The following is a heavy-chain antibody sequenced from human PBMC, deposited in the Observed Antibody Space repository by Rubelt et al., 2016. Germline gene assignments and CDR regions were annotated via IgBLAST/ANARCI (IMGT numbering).Heavy chain of an antibody. CDR3: ARTSGYDSGWNDA. CDR1: GFTFTTHG. CDR2: ISGGGGSA. Sequence: GSGGGLVQPGGSLRLSCAASGFTFTTHGMSWVRQAPGKGLEWVSTISGGGGSAYYADSVRGRFTISRDNSKNALYLRMNSLRVDDTAVYYCARTSGYDSGWNDAGGQGTLVIVSS. V-gene: IGHV3-23*01. J-gene: IGHJ5*02. D-gene: IGHD6-19*01.